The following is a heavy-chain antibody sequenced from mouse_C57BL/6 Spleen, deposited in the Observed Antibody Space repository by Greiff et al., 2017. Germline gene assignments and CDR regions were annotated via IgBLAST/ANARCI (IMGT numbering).Heavy chain of an antibody. J-gene: IGHJ3*01. D-gene: IGHD2-1*01. V-gene: IGHV1-53*01. Sequence: QVQLQQPGTELVKPGASVKLSCKASGYTFTSYWMHWVKQRPGQGLEWIGNINPSNGGTNYNEKFKSKATLTVDTSSSTAYMQHSSLTSEDSAVYYCARTPFYYGNSAWFAYWGQGTLVTVSA. CDR1: GYTFTSYW. CDR3: ARTPFYYGNSAWFAY. CDR2: INPSNGGT.